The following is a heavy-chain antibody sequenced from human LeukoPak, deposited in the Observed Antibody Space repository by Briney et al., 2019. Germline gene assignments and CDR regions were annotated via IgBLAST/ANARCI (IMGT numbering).Heavy chain of an antibody. CDR1: GGSISSSSYY. V-gene: IGHV4-39*01. CDR3: ARRSRGYSYGMDY. J-gene: IGHJ4*02. Sequence: KASETLSLTCTVSGGSISSSSYYWGWIRQPPGKGLEWIGSIYYSGSTYYNPSLKSRVTISVATSKNQFSLKLSSVTAADTAVYYCARRSRGYSYGMDYWGQGTLVTVSS. CDR2: IYYSGST. D-gene: IGHD5-18*01.